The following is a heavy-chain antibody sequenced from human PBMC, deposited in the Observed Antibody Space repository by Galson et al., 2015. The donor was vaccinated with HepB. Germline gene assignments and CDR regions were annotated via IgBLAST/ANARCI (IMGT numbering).Heavy chain of an antibody. V-gene: IGHV3-30*03. CDR2: ISYDGNNK. J-gene: IGHJ4*02. Sequence: SLRLSCAASGFTFSNFGMHWVRQAPGKGLEWVALISYDGNNKYYTDFVKGRFTISRDNFKNTLYLQMNSLRAEDTAVYYCATYYDSSGYYEDLGYWGQGTLVTVSS. D-gene: IGHD3-22*01. CDR3: ATYYDSSGYYEDLGY. CDR1: GFTFSNFG.